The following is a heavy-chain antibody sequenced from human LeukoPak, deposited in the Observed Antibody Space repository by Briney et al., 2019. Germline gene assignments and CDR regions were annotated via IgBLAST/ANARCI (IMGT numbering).Heavy chain of an antibody. CDR2: IYTSGST. V-gene: IGHV4-4*07. CDR1: GGSISSYY. Sequence: PSETLSLTGTGSGGSISSYYWSWIRKPAGKGLEWIGRIYTSGSTNYNPSLKSRVTMSVDTSKNQFSLKLSSVTAADTAAYYCARGTYGSGYYFDYWGQETVVTVSS. CDR3: ARGTYGSGYYFDY. J-gene: IGHJ4*02. D-gene: IGHD3-10*01.